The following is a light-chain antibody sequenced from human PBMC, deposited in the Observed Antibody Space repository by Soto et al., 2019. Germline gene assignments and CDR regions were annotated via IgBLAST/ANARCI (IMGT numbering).Light chain of an antibody. J-gene: IGKJ3*01. CDR3: QQFDTFAPT. CDR2: DAS. Sequence: DIQMTQSPSTLSASVGDRVTITCRASQSISTWLAWYQQKPGKAPKLLIYDASSLESGVPSRFSGSGSGTEFTLTISGLQPDDFATYYCQQFDTFAPTFGPGTKVHI. V-gene: IGKV1-5*01. CDR1: QSISTW.